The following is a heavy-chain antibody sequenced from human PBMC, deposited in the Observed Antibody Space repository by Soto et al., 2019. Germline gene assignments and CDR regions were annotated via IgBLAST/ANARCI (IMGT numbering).Heavy chain of an antibody. CDR2: INHSGNT. D-gene: IGHD3-16*02. Sequence: QVQLQQWGAGLLKPSETLSLTCAVYGGSFSGYYWSWLRQPPGKGPEWIGEINHSGNTKYNPSLESRVAMSVDTSKNQFSLKLKSVIAADTAVYYCARTCVTDVWSQGATVTVSS. J-gene: IGHJ6*02. CDR1: GGSFSGYY. V-gene: IGHV4-34*01. CDR3: ARTCVTDV.